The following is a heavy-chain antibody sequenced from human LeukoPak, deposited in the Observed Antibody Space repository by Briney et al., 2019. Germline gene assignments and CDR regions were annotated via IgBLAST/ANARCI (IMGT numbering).Heavy chain of an antibody. CDR2: INHSGST. CDR1: GGSFNGYY. Sequence: SETLSLTCAVYGGSFNGYYWSWIRQPPGKGLEWIGEINHSGSTNYNPSLKSRVTISVDTSKNQFSLKLSSVTAADTAVYYCARGELEADYWGQGTLVTVSS. CDR3: ARGELEADY. D-gene: IGHD1-26*01. J-gene: IGHJ4*02. V-gene: IGHV4-34*01.